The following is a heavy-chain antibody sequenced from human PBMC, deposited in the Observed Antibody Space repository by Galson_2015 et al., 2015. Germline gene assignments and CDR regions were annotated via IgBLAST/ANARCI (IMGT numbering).Heavy chain of an antibody. CDR3: AKDISPHPIRERNHYFDY. CDR1: GLSFSSHA. J-gene: IGHJ4*02. CDR2: ISAGGEST. V-gene: IGHV3-23*01. Sequence: SLRLSCAASGLSFSSHAIHWVRQAPGKGLEWVSGISAGGESTYYAVSVEGRFTVSRDNSKNTLYLHMVGLRAEDTAVCFCAKDISPHPIRERNHYFDYWGQGTLVTVSS. D-gene: IGHD1-1*01.